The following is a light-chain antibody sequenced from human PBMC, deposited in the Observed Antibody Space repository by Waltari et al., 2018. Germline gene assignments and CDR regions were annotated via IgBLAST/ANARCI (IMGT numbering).Light chain of an antibody. Sequence: QSVLTQPPSASGTPGQRVTISCSGSSSTIGSNHVNWYQQLPGTTPKLLIYDNDQRPSGVPDRFSGSKSGTSASLAISGLQSEDESDYYCAAWDDSLNGFWVFGGGTKLTVL. J-gene: IGLJ3*02. CDR2: DND. CDR3: AAWDDSLNGFWV. CDR1: SSTIGSNH. V-gene: IGLV1-44*01.